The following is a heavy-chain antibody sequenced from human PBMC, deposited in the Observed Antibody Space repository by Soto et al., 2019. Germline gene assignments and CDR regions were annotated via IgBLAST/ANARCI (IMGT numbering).Heavy chain of an antibody. CDR2: ISSSGSTI. J-gene: IGHJ6*03. CDR3: ARRGSYGYSYYYYYYMDV. Sequence: GGSLRLSCAASGFTFSDYYMSWIRQAPGKGLEWVSYISSSGSTIYYADSVKGRFTISRDNAKNSLYLQMNSLRAEDTAVYYCARRGSYGYSYYYYYYMDVWGKGTTVTVSS. V-gene: IGHV3-11*01. D-gene: IGHD5-18*01. CDR1: GFTFSDYY.